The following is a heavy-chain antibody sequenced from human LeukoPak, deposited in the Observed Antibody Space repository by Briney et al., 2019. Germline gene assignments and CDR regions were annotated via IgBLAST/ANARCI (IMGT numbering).Heavy chain of an antibody. CDR3: ARDVGATTRGAFDY. CDR1: GFTFSSYS. J-gene: IGHJ4*02. V-gene: IGHV3-21*01. CDR2: ISSSSSYI. D-gene: IGHD1-26*01. Sequence: GGSLRLSCAASGFTFSSYSMNWVRQAPGKGLEWVSSISSSSSYIYYADSVKGRFTISRDNAKNSLYLQMTSLRAEDTAVYYCARDVGATTRGAFDYWGQGTLVTVSS.